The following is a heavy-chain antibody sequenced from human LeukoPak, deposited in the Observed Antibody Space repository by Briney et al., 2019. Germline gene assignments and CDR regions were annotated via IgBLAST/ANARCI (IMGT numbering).Heavy chain of an antibody. V-gene: IGHV3-21*01. CDR2: ISSSSSYI. D-gene: IGHD2/OR15-2a*01. Sequence: PGGSLRLSCAASGFTFSSYSMNWVRQAPGKGLEWVSSISSSSSYIYYADSVKGRFTISRDNAKNSLYLQMNSLRAEDTAVYYCARARESQGRYFDYWGQGTLVTVSS. CDR3: ARARESQGRYFDY. CDR1: GFTFSSYS. J-gene: IGHJ4*02.